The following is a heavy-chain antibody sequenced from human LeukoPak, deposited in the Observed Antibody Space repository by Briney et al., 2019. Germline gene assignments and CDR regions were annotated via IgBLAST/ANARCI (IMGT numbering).Heavy chain of an antibody. D-gene: IGHD3-10*01. CDR1: GGTFSSYA. J-gene: IGHJ4*02. CDR3: ARVDRITMVRGVRPYYLDY. CDR2: IIPIFNKA. V-gene: IGHV1-69*13. Sequence: ASVKVSCKASGGTFSSYAISWVRQAPGQGLEWMGGIIPIFNKANYAQKFQGRVTITADESTSTAYMELSSLRSEDTAVYYCARVDRITMVRGVRPYYLDYWGQGTPVTVSS.